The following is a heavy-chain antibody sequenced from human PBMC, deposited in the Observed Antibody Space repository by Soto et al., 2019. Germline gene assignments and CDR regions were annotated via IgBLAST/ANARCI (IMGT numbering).Heavy chain of an antibody. V-gene: IGHV3-33*01. Sequence: GGSLRLSCAASGFTFSSYGMHWVRQAPGKGLEWVAVIWYDGSNKYYADSVKGRFTISRDNSKNTLYLQMNSLRAEDTAVYYCAREAYHPVYYGMDVWGQGTTVTVSS. J-gene: IGHJ6*02. CDR1: GFTFSSYG. CDR2: IWYDGSNK. CDR3: AREAYHPVYYGMDV.